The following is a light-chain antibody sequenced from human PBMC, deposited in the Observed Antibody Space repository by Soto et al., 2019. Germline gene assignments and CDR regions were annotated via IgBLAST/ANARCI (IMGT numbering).Light chain of an antibody. Sequence: DIVMTQTPLSLSVTPGQPASISCKASQSLLHGDGTTYVYWYRQKPGQPPQLLIYEVSNRFSGXPXRSXGRGSGTDFTLTISRVEAEDVVVDYCMQSAQLLLDSFGRGTRLEIK. V-gene: IGKV2D-29*01. J-gene: IGKJ2*03. CDR2: EVS. CDR1: QSLLHGDGTTY. CDR3: MQSAQLLLDS.